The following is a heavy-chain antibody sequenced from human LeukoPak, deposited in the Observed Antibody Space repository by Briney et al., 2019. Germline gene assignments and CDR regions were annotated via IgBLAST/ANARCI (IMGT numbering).Heavy chain of an antibody. D-gene: IGHD3-3*01. Sequence: GGSLRLSCAAFEFTLGTHAMTWVRQPPGKWLEWVSTISSGAGGTYYSDSVKGRFTISRDNSKNTIYLQMSSLRAEDPAAYSCATRVEEWFPSYHLHMDVWGEGTTVTVSS. J-gene: IGHJ6*03. CDR2: ISSGAGGT. CDR3: ATRVEEWFPSYHLHMDV. V-gene: IGHV3-23*01. CDR1: EFTLGTHA.